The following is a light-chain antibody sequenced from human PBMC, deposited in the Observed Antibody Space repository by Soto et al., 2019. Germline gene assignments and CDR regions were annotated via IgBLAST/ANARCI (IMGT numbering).Light chain of an antibody. Sequence: DIQMTQSPSTLSASVGDRVTITCGGSQSISSWLAWYQQKTGKATKLLIYDAPSLESGVPSRFSGSGSGKEFTLTISSLQPHDFATYYCQQYNSYSQTWTFGHGTQVDIK. V-gene: IGKV1-5*01. CDR3: QQYNSYSQTWT. J-gene: IGKJ1*01. CDR1: QSISSW. CDR2: DAP.